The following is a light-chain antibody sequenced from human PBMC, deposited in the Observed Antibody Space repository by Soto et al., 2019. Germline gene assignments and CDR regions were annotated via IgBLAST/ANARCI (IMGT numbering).Light chain of an antibody. CDR3: QSHDSSLSAYV. CDR2: GNS. CDR1: SSNIGAGYD. Sequence: QSVLTQPPSVSGAPGQRVTISCTGSSSNIGAGYDVHWYQQLPGTAPKLHIYGNSNRPSGVPDRFSGSKSGTSASLAITGLQAEDEADFYCQSHDSSLSAYVFGTGTKVTVL. V-gene: IGLV1-40*01. J-gene: IGLJ1*01.